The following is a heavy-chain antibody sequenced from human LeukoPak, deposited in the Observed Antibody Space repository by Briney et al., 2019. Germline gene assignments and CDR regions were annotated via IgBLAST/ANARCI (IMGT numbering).Heavy chain of an antibody. Sequence: SETLSLTCTVSGGSISSSSYYWGWIRQPPGKGLEWIVSIYYSGSTYYNPSLKSRVTISVDTSKNQFSLKLSSVTAADTAVYYCARPRYDSSGYYPYYFDYWGQGTLVTVSS. V-gene: IGHV4-39*01. CDR3: ARPRYDSSGYYPYYFDY. CDR1: GGSISSSSYY. J-gene: IGHJ4*02. D-gene: IGHD3-22*01. CDR2: IYYSGST.